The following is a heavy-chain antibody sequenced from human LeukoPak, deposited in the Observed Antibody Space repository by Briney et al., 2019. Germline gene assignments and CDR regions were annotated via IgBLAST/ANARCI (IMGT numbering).Heavy chain of an antibody. CDR2: IKSKTDGGTT. Sequence: GGSLRLSCSASGCTFSNAWMSWVRQAPGKGLEWVGRIKSKTDGGTTDYAAPVKGRFTISRDDSKNTLYLQMNSLKTEDTAVYYCTTEGIVGAHGDWGQGTLVTVSS. V-gene: IGHV3-15*01. D-gene: IGHD1-26*01. J-gene: IGHJ4*02. CDR1: GCTFSNAW. CDR3: TTEGIVGAHGD.